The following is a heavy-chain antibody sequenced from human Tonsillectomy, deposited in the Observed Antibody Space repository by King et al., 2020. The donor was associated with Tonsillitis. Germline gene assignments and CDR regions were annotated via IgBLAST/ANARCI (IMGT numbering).Heavy chain of an antibody. CDR3: ARDAWLWVTAYYFDS. Sequence: VQLVESGGGVVQPGRSLRLSCAASGFTFSSYGMHWVRQAPGKGLEWVAVIWYDGSNKYYADSVKGRFTISRDNSKNTLYLQMNSLRAEDSAVYYCARDAWLWVTAYYFDSWGQGTLVTVSS. V-gene: IGHV3-33*08. CDR2: IWYDGSNK. CDR1: GFTFSSYG. J-gene: IGHJ4*02. D-gene: IGHD2-21*02.